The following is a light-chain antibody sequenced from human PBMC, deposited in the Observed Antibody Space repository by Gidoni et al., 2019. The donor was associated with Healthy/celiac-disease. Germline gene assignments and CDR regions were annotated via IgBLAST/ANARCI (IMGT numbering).Light chain of an antibody. Sequence: QSALTQPASVSGSPGPSITISCHGTSSDGGSYNLFSWYQQHPGKAPKLMIYEGSKRPSGVSNRFSGSKSGNTASLTISGLQAEDEADYYCCSYAGSSTHVVFGGGTKLTVL. J-gene: IGLJ2*01. CDR3: CSYAGSSTHVV. CDR1: SSDGGSYNL. V-gene: IGLV2-23*01. CDR2: EGS.